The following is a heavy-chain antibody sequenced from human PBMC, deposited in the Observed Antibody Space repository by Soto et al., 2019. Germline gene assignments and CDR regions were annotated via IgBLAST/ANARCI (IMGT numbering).Heavy chain of an antibody. CDR2: IYYSGST. D-gene: IGHD4-17*01. Sequence: SETLSLTCTVSGGSISSGGYYWSWIRQHPGKGLEWIGYIYYSGSTYYNPSLKSRVTISVDTSKNQFSLKLSSVSAADTAVYYCARVYYGGNSAAFDIWGQGTMVTVSS. CDR1: GGSISSGGYY. CDR3: ARVYYGGNSAAFDI. V-gene: IGHV4-31*03. J-gene: IGHJ3*02.